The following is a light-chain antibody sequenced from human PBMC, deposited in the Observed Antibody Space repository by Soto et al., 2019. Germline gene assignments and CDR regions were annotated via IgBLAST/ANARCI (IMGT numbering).Light chain of an antibody. J-gene: IGLJ2*01. CDR3: CSYAGTSLLI. V-gene: IGLV2-23*02. CDR1: SSDVGGYDL. CDR2: DVS. Sequence: QSALIQPASVSGSPGQSITISCTGTSSDVGGYDLVAWYQHHPGKAPKFMIYDVSERPSGVSNRFSGSKSGNTASLTISGLQAEDEADYYCCSYAGTSLLIFGGGTQLTVL.